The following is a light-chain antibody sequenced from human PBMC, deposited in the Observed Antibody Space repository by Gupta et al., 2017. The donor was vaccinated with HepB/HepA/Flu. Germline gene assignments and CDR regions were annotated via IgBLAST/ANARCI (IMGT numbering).Light chain of an antibody. CDR3: QQHNDCPPGA. CDR1: QSVSNY. Sequence: EIVLTQSPATLSLSPGERATLSCRASQSVSNYLTWYQQKPGQAPRLLIYDTSIRHTGIPARFRGSGCGTDFSLTISSREQEDFAVYYCQQHNDCPPGAFGQGTKVEIK. J-gene: IGKJ1*01. CDR2: DTS. V-gene: IGKV3-11*01.